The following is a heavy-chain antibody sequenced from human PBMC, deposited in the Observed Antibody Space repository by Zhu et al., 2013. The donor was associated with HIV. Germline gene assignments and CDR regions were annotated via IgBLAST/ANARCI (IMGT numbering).Heavy chain of an antibody. D-gene: IGHD2-15*01. CDR2: IMPVFGTT. V-gene: IGHV1-69*06. CDR3: SKRGAHIVVAVGTFDV. Sequence: QLQLVQSGAEVKRPGSSVKVSCQASGGKLKYTAISWLRRAPGQGLEWMGSIMPVFGTTKYEQSFQGRLTISADTSKTTVFMELNNLTPDDTAVYYCSKRGAHIVVAVGTFDVWGQGTLVTVSP. CDR1: GGKLKYTA. J-gene: IGHJ3*01.